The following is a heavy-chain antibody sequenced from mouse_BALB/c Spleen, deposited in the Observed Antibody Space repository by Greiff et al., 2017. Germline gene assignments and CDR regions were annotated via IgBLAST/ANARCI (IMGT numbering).Heavy chain of an antibody. J-gene: IGHJ3*01. V-gene: IGHV1-69*02. Sequence: QVQLQQPGAELVKPGASVKLSCKASGYTFTSYWMHWVKQRPGQGLEWIGEIDPSDSYTNYNQKFKGKATLTVDKSSSTAYMQLSSLTSEDSAVYYCARGYDYVWFAYWGQGTLVTVSA. CDR2: IDPSDSYT. D-gene: IGHD2-4*01. CDR1: GYTFTSYW. CDR3: ARGYDYVWFAY.